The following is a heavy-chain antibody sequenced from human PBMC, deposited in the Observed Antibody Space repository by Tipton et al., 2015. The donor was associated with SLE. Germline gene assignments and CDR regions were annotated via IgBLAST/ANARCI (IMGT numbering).Heavy chain of an antibody. Sequence: TLSLTCAVSGYSISSGYYWGWVRQPPGKGLEWIGSVYHGGTTYYNPSLKSRVTISVDTSKNQFSLKLRSVTAADTAVYYCARVGLLVPDAFDIWGQGTLVTVSS. CDR1: GYSISSGYY. V-gene: IGHV4-38-2*01. CDR3: ARVGLLVPDAFDI. CDR2: VYHGGTT. D-gene: IGHD1-26*01. J-gene: IGHJ3*02.